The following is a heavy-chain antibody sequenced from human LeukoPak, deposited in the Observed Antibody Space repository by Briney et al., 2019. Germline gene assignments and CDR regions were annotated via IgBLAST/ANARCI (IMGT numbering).Heavy chain of an antibody. CDR3: TRDYGDYVLAY. Sequence: ASVKVSCKASGYTFTSYAMSWVRQAPGQGLEWMGWISTNTGNPTYAQGFTGRFVFSLDTSVSAAYLQINSLKAEDTAVYYCTRDYGDYVLAYWGQGTLVAVSS. V-gene: IGHV7-4-1*02. CDR1: GYTFTSYA. CDR2: ISTNTGNP. J-gene: IGHJ4*02. D-gene: IGHD4-17*01.